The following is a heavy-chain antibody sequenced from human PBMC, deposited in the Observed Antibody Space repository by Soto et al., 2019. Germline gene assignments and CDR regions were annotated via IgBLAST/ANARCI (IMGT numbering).Heavy chain of an antibody. CDR3: ARDLTATYYFDY. J-gene: IGHJ4*02. Sequence: GGSLRLSCAASGFTFSSYAMHWVRQAPGKGLEWVAVISYDGSNKYYADSVKGRFTISRDNSKNTLYLQMNSLRAEDTAVYYCARDLTATYYFDYWGQGTLVTVSS. CDR1: GFTFSSYA. V-gene: IGHV3-30-3*01. CDR2: ISYDGSNK.